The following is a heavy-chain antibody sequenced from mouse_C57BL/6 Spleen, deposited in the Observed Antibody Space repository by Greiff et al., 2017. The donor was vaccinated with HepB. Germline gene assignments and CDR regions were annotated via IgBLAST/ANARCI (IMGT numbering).Heavy chain of an antibody. CDR1: GFTFSSYA. CDR2: ISDGGSYT. D-gene: IGHD2-5*01. J-gene: IGHJ4*01. CDR3: AREDSTYAMDY. Sequence: EVMLVESGGGLVKPGGSLKLSCAASGFTFSSYAMSWVRQTPEKRLEWVATISDGGSYTYYPDNVKGRFTISRDNAKNNLYLQMSHLKSEDTAMYYCAREDSTYAMDYWGQGTSVTVSS. V-gene: IGHV5-4*01.